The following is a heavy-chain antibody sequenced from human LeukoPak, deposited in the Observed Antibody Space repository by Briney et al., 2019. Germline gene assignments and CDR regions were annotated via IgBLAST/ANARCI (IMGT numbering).Heavy chain of an antibody. Sequence: ASVKVSCKASGYTFTSYYMHWVRQAPGQGLEWMGIINPSGGSTSYAQKFQGRVTMTRDMSTSTVYMELSSLRSEDTAVYYCARWNYYGSGSYPFYYYYYMDVWGKGTTVTVSS. J-gene: IGHJ6*03. CDR3: ARWNYYGSGSYPFYYYYYMDV. V-gene: IGHV1-46*01. CDR1: GYTFTSYY. D-gene: IGHD3-10*01. CDR2: INPSGGST.